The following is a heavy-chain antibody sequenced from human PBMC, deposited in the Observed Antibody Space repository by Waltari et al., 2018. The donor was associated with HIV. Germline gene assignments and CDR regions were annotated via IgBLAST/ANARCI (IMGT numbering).Heavy chain of an antibody. J-gene: IGHJ4*02. V-gene: IGHV3-73*01. Sequence: EVQLVESGGGLVQPGGSLKLSCAASGFTFSGSAMHWVRQASGKGLDWVGRIRSKANSYSTAYAASVKGRFTISRDDSKSTAYLLMNSLKTEDTAVYYCTRAGYGDPFDYWGQGTLVTVSS. CDR3: TRAGYGDPFDY. D-gene: IGHD4-17*01. CDR1: GFTFSGSA. CDR2: IRSKANSYST.